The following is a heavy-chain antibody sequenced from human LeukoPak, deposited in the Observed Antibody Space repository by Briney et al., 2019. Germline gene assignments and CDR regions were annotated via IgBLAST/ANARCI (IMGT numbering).Heavy chain of an antibody. V-gene: IGHV4-61*02. D-gene: IGHD4-17*01. CDR3: ARDKTATVTTGSLYYYYYYMDV. CDR1: GGSISGGNYY. CDR2: IYTSGRT. Sequence: SETLSLTCTVSGGSISGGNYYWSWIRQPAGKGLEWIGRIYTSGRTNYKPSLNSRVTISVDTSKNQFSLNLNSVTAADTAVYYCARDKTATVTTGSLYYYYYYMDVWGKGTTVTVSS. J-gene: IGHJ6*03.